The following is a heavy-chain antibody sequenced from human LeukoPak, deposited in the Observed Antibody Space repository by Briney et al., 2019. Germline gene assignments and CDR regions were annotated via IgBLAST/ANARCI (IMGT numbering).Heavy chain of an antibody. D-gene: IGHD1-1*01. CDR2: ISGDSTYI. V-gene: IGHV3-21*01. J-gene: IGHJ4*02. CDR3: ARVSGRLERQSDLDY. Sequence: TGVSLRLSCAASGFTFASYSMNWVGQAPGKGLEGVSSISGDSTYIYNAGSVKGRFTISRDNAQASLYLQMISLRADDTAVYYCARVSGRLERQSDLDYWGQGTLVIVSS. CDR1: GFTFASYS.